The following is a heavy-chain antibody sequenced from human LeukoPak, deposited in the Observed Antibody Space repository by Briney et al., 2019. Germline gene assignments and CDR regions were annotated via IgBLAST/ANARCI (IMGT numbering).Heavy chain of an antibody. Sequence: ASVKVSCKASGYTFTSYDINWVRQATGQGLEWMGWMNPNSGNTGYAQKFQGRVTITRNTSISTAYMELSSLRSEDTAVYYCARRYYDFWSRPWAFDIWGQGTMVTVSS. J-gene: IGHJ3*02. CDR1: GYTFTSYD. CDR3: ARRYYDFWSRPWAFDI. CDR2: MNPNSGNT. D-gene: IGHD3-3*01. V-gene: IGHV1-8*03.